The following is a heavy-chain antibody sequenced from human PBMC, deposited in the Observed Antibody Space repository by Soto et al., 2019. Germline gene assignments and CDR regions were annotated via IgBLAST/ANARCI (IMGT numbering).Heavy chain of an antibody. D-gene: IGHD2-2*01. CDR1: GVTFSSYG. Sequence: GVSLRLSCTASGVTFSSYGRHWIRQAPGKGLEWVAVISYDGSNKYYADSVKGRFTISRDNSKNTLYLQMNSLRAEDTAVYYCAKDENFISTNCSFDFWGQGTLVTVSS. V-gene: IGHV3-30*18. J-gene: IGHJ4*02. CDR2: ISYDGSNK. CDR3: AKDENFISTNCSFDF.